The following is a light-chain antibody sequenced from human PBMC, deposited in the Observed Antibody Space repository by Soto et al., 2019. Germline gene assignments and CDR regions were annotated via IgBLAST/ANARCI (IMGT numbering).Light chain of an antibody. CDR2: EID. Sequence: QSALTQPAAVSGSPGQSITISCTGTNNDVGGHMYVSWYQHQAGKVPKLIIYEIDNRPSGVSDRFSGSKSGNTASLTISGIQAEDEAAYYCSAYRRGIIVFGGGTKVTVL. J-gene: IGLJ2*01. V-gene: IGLV2-14*01. CDR1: NNDVGGHMY. CDR3: SAYRRGIIV.